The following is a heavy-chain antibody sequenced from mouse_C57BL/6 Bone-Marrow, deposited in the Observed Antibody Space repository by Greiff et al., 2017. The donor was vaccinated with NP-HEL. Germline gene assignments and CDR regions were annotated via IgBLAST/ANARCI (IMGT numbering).Heavy chain of an antibody. V-gene: IGHV2-6-1*01. CDR3: ARHYYYGSLYYYAMDY. CDR1: GFSLTSYG. D-gene: IGHD1-1*01. Sequence: QVQLKESGPGLVAPSQSLSITRTVSGFSLTSYGVHWVRQPPGKGLEWVVVIWSDGSTTYNSAHKSRLSISKDNSKSQVFLKMNSLQTDDTAMYYCARHYYYGSLYYYAMDYWGQGTSVTVSS. CDR2: IWSDGST. J-gene: IGHJ4*01.